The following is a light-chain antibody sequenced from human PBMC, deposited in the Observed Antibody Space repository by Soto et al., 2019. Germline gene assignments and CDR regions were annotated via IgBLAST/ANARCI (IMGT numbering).Light chain of an antibody. Sequence: QSVLTQPPSVSAAPGQKVTISCSGSTSNIGNNYVSWYQQFPGTAPKVVIYDNDKRASGIPDRFSGSKSGTSATLDITGLQPGDEADYYCGTWDSGLSVGVVFGGGTQLTVL. CDR2: DND. V-gene: IGLV1-51*01. CDR1: TSNIGNNY. J-gene: IGLJ2*01. CDR3: GTWDSGLSVGVV.